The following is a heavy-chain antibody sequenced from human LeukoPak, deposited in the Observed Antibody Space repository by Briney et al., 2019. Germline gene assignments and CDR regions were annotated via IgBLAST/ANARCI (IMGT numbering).Heavy chain of an antibody. J-gene: IGHJ4*02. CDR1: GGSFSGYS. Sequence: SETLSLTCAVSGGSFSGYSCNWIRQAPGKGLEWIGYIYYSGSTNYNPSLKSRVTISVDTSKNQFSLKLSSVTAADTAVYYCARDRRHTFDYWGQGTLVTVSS. V-gene: IGHV4-59*12. CDR2: IYYSGST. CDR3: ARDRRHTFDY.